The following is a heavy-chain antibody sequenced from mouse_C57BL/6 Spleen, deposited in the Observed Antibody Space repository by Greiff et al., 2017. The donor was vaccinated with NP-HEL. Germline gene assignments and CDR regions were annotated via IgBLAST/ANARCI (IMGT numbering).Heavy chain of an antibody. Sequence: VQLQQSGAELVRPGTSVKVSCKASGYAFTNYLIEWVKQRPGQGLEWIGVINPGSGGTNYNEKFKGKATLTADKSSSTAYMQLSSLTSEDSAVYFWARARDYYGSSGYAMDYWGQGTSVTVSS. J-gene: IGHJ4*01. D-gene: IGHD1-1*01. CDR1: GYAFTNYL. V-gene: IGHV1-54*01. CDR3: ARARDYYGSSGYAMDY. CDR2: INPGSGGT.